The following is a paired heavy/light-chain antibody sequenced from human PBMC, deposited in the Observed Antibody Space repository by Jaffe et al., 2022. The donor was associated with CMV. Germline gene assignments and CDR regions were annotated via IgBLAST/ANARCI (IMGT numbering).Light chain of an antibody. J-gene: IGKJ4*01. CDR1: QSVSSSY. CDR3: QQYGSSPLLLT. Sequence: EIVLTQSPGTLSLSPGERATLSCRASQSVSSSYLAWYQQKPGQAPRLLIYGASSRATGIPDRFSGSGSGTDFTLTISRLEPEDFAVYYCQQYGSSPLLLTFGGGTKVEIK. V-gene: IGKV3-20*01. CDR2: GAS.
Heavy chain of an antibody. CDR1: GFSLSTSGMC. CDR3: ARILATYYDFWSGQKERWYFDY. Sequence: QVTLRESGPALVKPTQTLTLTCTFSGFSLSTSGMCVSWIRQPPGKALEWLALIDWDDDKYYSTSLKTRLTISKDTSKNQVVLTMTNMDPVDTATYYCARILATYYDFWSGQKERWYFDYWGQGTLVTVSS. J-gene: IGHJ4*02. V-gene: IGHV2-70*01. CDR2: IDWDDDK. D-gene: IGHD3-3*01.